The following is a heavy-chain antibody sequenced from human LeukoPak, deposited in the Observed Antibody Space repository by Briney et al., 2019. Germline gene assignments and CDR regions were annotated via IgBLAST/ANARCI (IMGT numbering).Heavy chain of an antibody. CDR3: VREMRWLRQYYFDY. CDR1: GYTSTGYY. D-gene: IGHD5-12*01. CDR2: INPNSGGT. V-gene: IGHV1-2*04. J-gene: IGHJ4*02. Sequence: ASVKVSCKASGYTSTGYYMHWVRQAPGQGLEWMGWINPNSGGTNYAQKFQGWVTMTRDTSISTAYMELSRLRSDDTAVYYCVREMRWLRQYYFDYWGQGTLVTVSS.